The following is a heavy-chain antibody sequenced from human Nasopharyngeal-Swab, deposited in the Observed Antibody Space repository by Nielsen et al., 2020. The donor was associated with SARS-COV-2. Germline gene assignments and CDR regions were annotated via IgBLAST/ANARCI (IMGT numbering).Heavy chain of an antibody. V-gene: IGHV3-21*01. D-gene: IGHD1-7*01. CDR3: AGDRSLGTVTYWYFDL. CDR1: GFTFSSYS. Sequence: GGSLRLSCAASGFTFSSYSMNWVRQAPGKGLEWVSSISSSSSYIYYADSVKGRFTISRDNAKNSLYLQMNSLRAEDTAVYYCAGDRSLGTVTYWYFDLWGRGTLVTVSS. CDR2: ISSSSSYI. J-gene: IGHJ2*01.